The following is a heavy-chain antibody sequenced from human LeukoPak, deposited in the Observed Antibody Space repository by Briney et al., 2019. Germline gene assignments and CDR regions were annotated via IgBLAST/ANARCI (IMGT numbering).Heavy chain of an antibody. CDR2: IIPIFGTA. J-gene: IGHJ5*02. Sequence: SVKVSCKASGGTFSSYAISWVRQAPGQGLEWMGGIIPIFGTANYAQKFQGRVTITTDESTSTAYMELSSLRSEDTAVYYCARRRLQDEGGDWFDPWGQGTLVTVSS. V-gene: IGHV1-69*05. CDR3: ARRRLQDEGGDWFDP. CDR1: GGTFSSYA. D-gene: IGHD3-16*01.